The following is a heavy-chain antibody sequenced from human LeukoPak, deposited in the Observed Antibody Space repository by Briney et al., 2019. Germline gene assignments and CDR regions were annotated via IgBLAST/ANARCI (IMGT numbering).Heavy chain of an antibody. J-gene: IGHJ4*02. D-gene: IGHD1-26*01. Sequence: SETLSLTCAVRGESLSKYYWSWIRQSLGKGLEWIGEINHRGSTNLHPSLKSRVTLSVDTSKHQFSLKLTSVTAADAAVYYCASSVGSTDYWGQGTLVTVSS. V-gene: IGHV4-34*01. CDR3: ASSVGSTDY. CDR1: GESLSKYY. CDR2: INHRGST.